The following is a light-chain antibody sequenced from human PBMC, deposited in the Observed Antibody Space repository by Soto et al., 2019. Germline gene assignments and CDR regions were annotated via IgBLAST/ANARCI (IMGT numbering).Light chain of an antibody. CDR2: GAS. V-gene: IGKV3-20*01. Sequence: EIVLTQSPGTLSLSPGARAPFSCRASQSVSSSYIAWSQQKRGQAPRRLIYGASIRATGIPDRFSGSGSGTDFTLTISRLEPEDFALYYCQQYHTSPLTFGQGTKVDI. CDR1: QSVSSSY. J-gene: IGKJ1*01. CDR3: QQYHTSPLT.